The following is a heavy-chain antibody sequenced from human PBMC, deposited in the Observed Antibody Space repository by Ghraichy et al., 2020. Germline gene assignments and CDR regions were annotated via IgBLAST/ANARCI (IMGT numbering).Heavy chain of an antibody. CDR1: GFTFSSYG. CDR2: ISYDGSNK. CDR3: SGFDY. Sequence: GGSLRLSCAASGFTFSSYGMHWVRQAPGKGLEWVAVISYDGSNKYYAESVKGRFTISRDNSKNTLYLQMNSLRAEDTAVYYCSGFDYWGQGTLVTVSS. J-gene: IGHJ4*02. V-gene: IGHV3-30*03.